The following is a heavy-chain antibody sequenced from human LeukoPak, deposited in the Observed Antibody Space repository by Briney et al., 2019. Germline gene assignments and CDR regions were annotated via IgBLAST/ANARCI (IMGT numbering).Heavy chain of an antibody. D-gene: IGHD1-1*01. V-gene: IGHV4-34*01. CDR2: INHSGST. Sequence: PSETLSLTCAVYGGSFSGYYWSWIRQPPGKGLEWIGEINHSGSTNYNPSLKSRVTISVDTSKNQFSLKLSSVTAADTAVYYCARRAPYRDAFDIWGQGTMVTVSS. J-gene: IGHJ3*02. CDR1: GGSFSGYY. CDR3: ARRAPYRDAFDI.